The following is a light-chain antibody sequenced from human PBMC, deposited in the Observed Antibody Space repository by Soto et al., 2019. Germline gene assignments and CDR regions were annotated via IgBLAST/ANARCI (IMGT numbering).Light chain of an antibody. CDR3: QQLKSYPFLT. Sequence: IQLTQSPSSLSASVGDRGTITCRASQGISSYLAWYQQKPGKAPKLLIYAASTLQSGVPSRFSGSGSGTDFTLTISSLQPEDFATYDCQQLKSYPFLTFGGGTKVDIK. CDR1: QGISSY. J-gene: IGKJ4*01. V-gene: IGKV1-9*01. CDR2: AAS.